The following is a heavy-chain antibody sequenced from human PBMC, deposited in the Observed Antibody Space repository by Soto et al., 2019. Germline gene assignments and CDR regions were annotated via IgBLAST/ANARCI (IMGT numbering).Heavy chain of an antibody. CDR3: ARHEKGSSFDH. J-gene: IGHJ4*02. CDR2: IYDSENT. CDR1: GGSIGRYY. V-gene: IGHV4-59*08. Sequence: SETLSLTCSVSGGSIGRYYWSWIRQSPGKGLEWIGFIYDSENTNYNPSLKSRVTISGDTSKNQPSLTLSSVTAADTAIYYCARHEKGSSFDHWGQGALVTVSS. D-gene: IGHD6-6*01.